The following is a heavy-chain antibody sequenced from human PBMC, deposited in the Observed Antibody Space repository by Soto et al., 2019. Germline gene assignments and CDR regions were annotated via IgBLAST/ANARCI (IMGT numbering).Heavy chain of an antibody. D-gene: IGHD2-21*01. Sequence: PGGSLRLSCAASGFIFSNYEVDWVRQAPGKGLEWVSYVSEDSGTMHYVDSVKGRFTISRDDAKNSLYLQMKSLRSEDTAVYFCVREYCAGGACSDAFGLWGQGTLVTVSS. J-gene: IGHJ3*01. V-gene: IGHV3-48*03. CDR1: GFIFSNYE. CDR2: VSEDSGTM. CDR3: VREYCAGGACSDAFGL.